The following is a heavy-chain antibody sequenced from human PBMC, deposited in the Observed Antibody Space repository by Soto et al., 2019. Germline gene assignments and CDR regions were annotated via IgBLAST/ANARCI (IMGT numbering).Heavy chain of an antibody. CDR1: GFTFSSYS. Sequence: GGSLRLSCAASGFTFSSYSIYWVRQAPGKGLEWVSSISVSGSITGYADSVKGRFTISRDNSKNTLYLQMDSLRAEDTAVYYCANDQSTWYFDNWGQGTLVTVSS. CDR3: ANDQSTWYFDN. CDR2: ISVSGSIT. V-gene: IGHV3-23*01. J-gene: IGHJ4*02.